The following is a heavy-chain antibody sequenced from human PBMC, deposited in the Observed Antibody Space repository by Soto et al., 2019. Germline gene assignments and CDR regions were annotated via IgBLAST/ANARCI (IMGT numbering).Heavy chain of an antibody. D-gene: IGHD6-19*01. CDR3: ARIQWLFGMDV. CDR2: INHSGST. CDR1: GGSFSGYY. V-gene: IGHV4-34*01. J-gene: IGHJ6*02. Sequence: QVQLQQWGAGLLKPSETLSLTCAVYGGSFSGYYWSWIRQPPGKGLEWIGEINHSGSTNYNPSLKSXXTXSXXTSKNQFSLKLSSVTAADTAVYYCARIQWLFGMDVWGQGTTVTVSS.